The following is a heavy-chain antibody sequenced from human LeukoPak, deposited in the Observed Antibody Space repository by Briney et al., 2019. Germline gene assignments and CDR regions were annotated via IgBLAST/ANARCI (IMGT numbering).Heavy chain of an antibody. V-gene: IGHV1-46*03. D-gene: IGHD5-18*01. J-gene: IGHJ4*02. CDR2: IHPSGGST. CDR1: GYTFTSYY. CDR3: ASEALRGYSYDFDY. Sequence: ASVKVSCKASGYTFTSYYMHWVRQAPGQGLEWMGIIHPSGGSTSYAQKFQGRVTLTRDPSTSTVYMELSSLRSEDTAVYYCASEALRGYSYDFDYWGQGTLVTVSS.